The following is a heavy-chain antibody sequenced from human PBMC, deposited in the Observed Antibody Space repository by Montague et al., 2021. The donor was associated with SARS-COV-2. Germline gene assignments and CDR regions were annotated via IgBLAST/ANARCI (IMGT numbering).Heavy chain of an antibody. V-gene: IGHV3-30*04. D-gene: IGHD6-13*01. CDR2: ISYDGSKK. CDR3: AKGQYSSSWSDFDY. J-gene: IGHJ4*02. CDR1: GFTFSTYP. Sequence: SLSLSFSASGFTFSTYPMHWVRQAPGKGLEWLVVISYDGSKKDYADSVKGRFTISRDNSENMLYLQMNSLRAEDTAVYYCAKGQYSSSWSDFDYWGQGTVVAVSS.